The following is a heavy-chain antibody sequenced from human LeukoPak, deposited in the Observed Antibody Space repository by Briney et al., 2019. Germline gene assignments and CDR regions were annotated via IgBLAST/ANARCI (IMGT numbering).Heavy chain of an antibody. CDR1: GFTFTNYA. V-gene: IGHV3-30*02. CDR2: VRSDGTNK. D-gene: IGHD5-18*01. CDR3: ARESGASRGYSYGH. Sequence: GGSLRLSCAASGFTFTNYAMHWVRQAPGKGLEWVAIVRSDGTNKYSADSLKGRFTISRDNSRNTLYLQMNSLRAEDTAVYYCARESGASRGYSYGHWGQGTLVTASS. J-gene: IGHJ4*02.